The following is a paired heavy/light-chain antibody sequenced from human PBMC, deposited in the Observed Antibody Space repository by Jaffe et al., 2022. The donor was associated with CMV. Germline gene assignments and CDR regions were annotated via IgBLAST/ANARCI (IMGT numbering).Heavy chain of an antibody. D-gene: IGHD6-19*01. Sequence: EVQLVESGGGLVKPGGSLRLSCTASGFTFSTYSMNWVRQAPGKGLEWVSSLSSSSNYIYYADSVKGRFTMSRDNAKNSLYLQMNSLRGEDTAVYYCARVAPGSGWNEDYWGQGTLVTVSS. CDR1: GFTFSTYS. J-gene: IGHJ4*02. V-gene: IGHV3-21*01. CDR3: ARVAPGSGWNEDY. CDR2: LSSSSNYI.
Light chain of an antibody. CDR2: RND. Sequence: QSVLTQTPSASGTPGQRVTISCSGSSSNIGSTYVNWYQQLPRTAPKLLISRNDQRPSGVPDRFSGSKSGTSASLTISGLRSEDEADYYCAAWDDSLSGRVFGGGTRVTVL. CDR1: SSNIGSTY. J-gene: IGLJ3*02. CDR3: AAWDDSLSGRV. V-gene: IGLV1-47*01.